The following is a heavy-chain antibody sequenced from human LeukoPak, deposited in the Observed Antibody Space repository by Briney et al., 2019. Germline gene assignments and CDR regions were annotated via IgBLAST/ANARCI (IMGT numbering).Heavy chain of an antibody. Sequence: GGSLRLSCAASGFTFSSYEMNWVRQAPGKGLEWVSYISSSGSTIYYADSVKGRLTISRDNAKNSLYLQMNSLRAEDTAVYYCAPIAAAPGWQRFDPWGQGTLVTVSS. D-gene: IGHD6-13*01. V-gene: IGHV3-48*03. CDR3: APIAAAPGWQRFDP. CDR1: GFTFSSYE. J-gene: IGHJ5*02. CDR2: ISSSGSTI.